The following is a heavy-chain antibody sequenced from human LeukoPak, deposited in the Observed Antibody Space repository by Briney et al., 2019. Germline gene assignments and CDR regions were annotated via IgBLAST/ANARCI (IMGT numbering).Heavy chain of an antibody. CDR1: GFTFSSYS. D-gene: IGHD5-24*01. CDR3: ASRKVDRDGYNYG. CDR2: ISSSSSYI. V-gene: IGHV3-21*01. Sequence: PWGSLRLSCAASGFTFSSYSMNWVRQAPGKGLEWVSSISSSSSYIYYADSVEGRFTISRDNAKNSLYLQMNSLRAEDTAVYYCASRKVDRDGYNYGWGQGTLVTVSS. J-gene: IGHJ4*02.